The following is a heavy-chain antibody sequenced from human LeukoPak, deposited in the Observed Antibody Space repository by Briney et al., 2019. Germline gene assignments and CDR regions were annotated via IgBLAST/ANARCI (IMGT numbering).Heavy chain of an antibody. D-gene: IGHD1-1*01. Sequence: GGSLRLSCAASGFTFSSYWMHWVRQAPGKGLVWVSRIKSDGTITTYADSAQGRFTISRDNAKNTLYLQMNSLRVEDTAVYYCARDYNWNPPDYWGQGTLVTVSS. CDR1: GFTFSSYW. CDR3: ARDYNWNPPDY. V-gene: IGHV3-74*01. J-gene: IGHJ4*02. CDR2: IKSDGTIT.